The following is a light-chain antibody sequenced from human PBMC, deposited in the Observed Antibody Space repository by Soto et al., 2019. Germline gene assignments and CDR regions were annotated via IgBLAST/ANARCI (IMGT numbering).Light chain of an antibody. CDR1: QSLLHSDGITY. J-gene: IGKJ2*01. Sequence: DILMTQTPLSSPVTLGQPASISCRSSQSLLHSDGITYLSWLHQRPGQPPRLLIYRNSNRFSGVPDRFSGSEAGTDFTLKISRVEAEDVGVYYCMQATQFPYTFGQGTKLEIK. V-gene: IGKV2-24*01. CDR3: MQATQFPYT. CDR2: RNS.